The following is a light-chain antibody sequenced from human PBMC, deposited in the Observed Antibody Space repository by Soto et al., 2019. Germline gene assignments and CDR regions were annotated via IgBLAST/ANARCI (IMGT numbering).Light chain of an antibody. Sequence: QSVLTQPASVSGSPGQAITISCTGTSSDVGSYNLVSWYQQHPGKAPKLMIYGVSKRPSGVSNRFSGSKSGNTASLTISGLQAEDEADYYCCSYAGSSTSLVVFGGGTQLTVL. CDR2: GVS. V-gene: IGLV2-23*02. CDR3: CSYAGSSTSLVV. CDR1: SSDVGSYNL. J-gene: IGLJ2*01.